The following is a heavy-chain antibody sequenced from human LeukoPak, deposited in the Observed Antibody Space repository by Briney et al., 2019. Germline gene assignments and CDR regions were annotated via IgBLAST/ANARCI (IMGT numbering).Heavy chain of an antibody. J-gene: IGHJ3*02. D-gene: IGHD3-22*01. CDR1: GFTFSSYG. CDR3: AHYDSSGYYQHDAFDI. Sequence: GGSLRLSCAASGFTFSSYGMHWVRQAPGKGLEWVAVIWYDGSNKYYADSVKGRFTISRDNSKNTPYLQMNSLRAEDTAVYYCAHYDSSGYYQHDAFDIWGQGTMVTVSS. CDR2: IWYDGSNK. V-gene: IGHV3-33*01.